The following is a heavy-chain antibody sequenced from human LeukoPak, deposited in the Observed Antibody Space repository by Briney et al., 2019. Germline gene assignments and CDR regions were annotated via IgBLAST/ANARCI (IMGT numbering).Heavy chain of an antibody. CDR2: IYYNGNT. J-gene: IGHJ4*02. D-gene: IGHD6-13*01. CDR1: GGSISSDGYY. Sequence: SQTLSLTCTVSGGSISSDGYYWNWIRQHPGKGLEWIGYIYYNGNTYYNPSLKSRVTISLDTSKNQFSLKLSSVTAADTALYYCARGPQHISTWYTYWGQGTLVTVSS. V-gene: IGHV4-31*03. CDR3: ARGPQHISTWYTY.